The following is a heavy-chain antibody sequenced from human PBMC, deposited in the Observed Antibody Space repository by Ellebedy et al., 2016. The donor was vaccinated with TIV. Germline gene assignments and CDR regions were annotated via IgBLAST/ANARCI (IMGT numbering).Heavy chain of an antibody. CDR3: AKDESMAPRNWFDP. V-gene: IGHV3-74*01. J-gene: IGHJ5*02. CDR1: GFTFSSYW. CDR2: INSDGSST. D-gene: IGHD5-24*01. Sequence: GGSLRLXCAASGFTFSSYWMHWVRQAPGKGLVWVSRINSDGSSTSYADSVKGRFTISRDNAKNTLYLQMNSLRAEDTAVYYCAKDESMAPRNWFDPWGQGTLVTVSS.